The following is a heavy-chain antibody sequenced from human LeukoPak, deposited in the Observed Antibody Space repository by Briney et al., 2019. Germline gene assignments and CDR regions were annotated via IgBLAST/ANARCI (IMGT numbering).Heavy chain of an antibody. CDR2: ISASGGST. CDR3: AKDSRYFGLFDY. Sequence: GGSLRLSCAASGFTVSSNYMSWVRQAPGKGLEWVSAISASGGSTYYADSVKGRFTISRDNSKNTLYLQMNSLRAEDTAVYYCAKDSRYFGLFDYWGQGTLVTVSS. J-gene: IGHJ4*02. V-gene: IGHV3-23*01. CDR1: GFTVSSNY. D-gene: IGHD3-9*01.